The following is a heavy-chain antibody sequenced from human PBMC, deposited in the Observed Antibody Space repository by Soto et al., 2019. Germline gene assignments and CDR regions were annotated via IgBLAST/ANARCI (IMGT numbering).Heavy chain of an antibody. J-gene: IGHJ6*03. D-gene: IGHD2-15*01. Sequence: GESLKISCKGSGYSFTSYWIGWVRQMPGKGLEWMGIIYPGDSDTRYSPSFQGQVTISADKSISTAYLQWSSLKASDTAMYYCARHIGSGGVYYYYYYMDVWGKGTTVTVSS. V-gene: IGHV5-51*01. CDR2: IYPGDSDT. CDR1: GYSFTSYW. CDR3: ARHIGSGGVYYYYYYMDV.